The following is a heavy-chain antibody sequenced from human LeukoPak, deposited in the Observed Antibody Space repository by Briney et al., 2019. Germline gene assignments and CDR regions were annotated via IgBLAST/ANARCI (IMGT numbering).Heavy chain of an antibody. V-gene: IGHV5-51*03. Sequence: PGESLKISCKGSGYSFTSYWTGWVRQMPGKGLEWMGIIYPGDSDTRYSPSFQGQVTISADKSISTAYLQWSSLKASDTAMYYCARRGIAAAGTNWFDPWGQGTLVTVSS. CDR1: GYSFTSYW. D-gene: IGHD6-13*01. CDR2: IYPGDSDT. J-gene: IGHJ5*02. CDR3: ARRGIAAAGTNWFDP.